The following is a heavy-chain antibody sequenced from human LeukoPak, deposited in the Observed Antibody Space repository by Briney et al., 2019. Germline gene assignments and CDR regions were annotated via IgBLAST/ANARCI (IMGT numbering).Heavy chain of an antibody. CDR1: GDTFTGYY. CDR2: INANTGGT. V-gene: IGHV1-2*02. J-gene: IGHJ3*01. D-gene: IGHD5-18*01. Sequence: ASVKVSSTASGDTFTGYYIHWVRQAPGQGLEWMGWINANTGGTSYAQKFQDGVTMTRNTSINTAYMELSGLRSDDTAVYYCAKVRERGYSSKPFDLWGQGTMVTVSS. CDR3: AKVRERGYSSKPFDL.